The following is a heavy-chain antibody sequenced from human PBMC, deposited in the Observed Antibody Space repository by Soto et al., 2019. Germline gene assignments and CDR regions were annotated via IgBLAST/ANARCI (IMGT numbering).Heavy chain of an antibody. D-gene: IGHD6-13*01. CDR3: ARDTYSIAAARLRDY. CDR2: ISAYNGNT. Sequence: ASVKVSCKASGYTFTSYGISWVRQAPGQGLEWMGWISAYNGNTNYAQKLQGRVTMTTDTSTSTAYMELRSLRSDDTAVYYCARDTYSIAAARLRDYSGQAILVTVSS. V-gene: IGHV1-18*01. CDR1: GYTFTSYG. J-gene: IGHJ4*02.